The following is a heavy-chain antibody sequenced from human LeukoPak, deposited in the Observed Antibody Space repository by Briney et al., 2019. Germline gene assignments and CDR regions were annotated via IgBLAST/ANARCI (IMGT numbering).Heavy chain of an antibody. Sequence: SETLSLTCNVSGGSISTYYWNWIRQPPGKGLEWIGYIYSTGITNFNPSLKSRVTISFHTSKNHCSLNLASVTAADTAVYYCARGVSGLPVDYWGQGTLVTVSS. CDR3: ARGVSGLPVDY. D-gene: IGHD2-21*01. V-gene: IGHV4-59*01. CDR2: IYSTGIT. CDR1: GGSISTYY. J-gene: IGHJ4*02.